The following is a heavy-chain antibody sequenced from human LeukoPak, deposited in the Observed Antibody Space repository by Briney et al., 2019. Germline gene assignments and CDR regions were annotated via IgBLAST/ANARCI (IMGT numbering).Heavy chain of an antibody. Sequence: ASVKVSCKASGGTFSSYAISWVRQAPGQGLEWMGGIIPIFGTANYAQKFQGRVTITADESTSTAYMELSSLRSEDTAVYYCASPPPHSSGWCGYYWGQGTLVTVSS. CDR1: GGTFSSYA. J-gene: IGHJ4*02. V-gene: IGHV1-69*13. CDR2: IIPIFGTA. D-gene: IGHD6-19*01. CDR3: ASPPPHSSGWCGYY.